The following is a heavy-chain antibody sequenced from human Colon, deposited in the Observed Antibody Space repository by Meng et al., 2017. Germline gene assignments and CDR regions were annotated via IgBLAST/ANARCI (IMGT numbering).Heavy chain of an antibody. D-gene: IGHD6-13*01. CDR1: GSTFTSYA. Sequence: VEAVQAVVESKESRGSVKVSCKASGSTFTSYAMNWVRQDPRQGLAWIGWNNTCTGYPTSVQGLIRRFVFYSNNSVNAAYMKLSSLKADENAVEYCATTAAADIDYWGQGTLVTVSS. J-gene: IGHJ4*02. V-gene: IGHV7-4-1*02. CDR3: ATTAAADIDY. CDR2: NNTCTGYP.